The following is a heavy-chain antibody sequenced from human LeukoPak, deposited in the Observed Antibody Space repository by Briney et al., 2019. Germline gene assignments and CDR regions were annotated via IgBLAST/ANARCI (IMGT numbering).Heavy chain of an antibody. J-gene: IGHJ4*02. Sequence: PSETLSLTCTVSGGSISSYYWSWIRQPPGKGLEWIGYIYYSGSTNYNPSLKSRVTISVDTSKNQFSLKLSSVTAADTAVYYCATGYSSGWYGFGGQGTLVTVSS. CDR2: IYYSGST. CDR1: GGSISSYY. CDR3: ATGYSSGWYGF. V-gene: IGHV4-59*01. D-gene: IGHD6-19*01.